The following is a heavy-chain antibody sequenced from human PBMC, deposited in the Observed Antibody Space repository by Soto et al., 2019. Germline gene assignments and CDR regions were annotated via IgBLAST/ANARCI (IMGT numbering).Heavy chain of an antibody. CDR2: IYYSGST. CDR3: ARDEGSGRQRFGFDP. CDR1: GGSVSSGSYY. Sequence: QVQLQESGPGLVKPSETLSLTCTVSGGSVSSGSYYWSWIRQPPGKGLEWIGYIYYSGSTNYNPSLKSRVTISVDTSKNQFSLKLSSVTAADTAVYYCARDEGSGRQRFGFDPWGQGTLVTVSS. V-gene: IGHV4-61*01. D-gene: IGHD3-10*01. J-gene: IGHJ5*02.